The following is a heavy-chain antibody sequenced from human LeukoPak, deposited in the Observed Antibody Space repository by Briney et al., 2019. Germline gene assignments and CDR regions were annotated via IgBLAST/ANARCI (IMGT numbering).Heavy chain of an antibody. J-gene: IGHJ4*02. CDR1: GFTFSNYW. CDR3: ARDLFSTAGAYDY. D-gene: IGHD1-26*01. CDR2: IKQDGSEK. Sequence: GGSLRLSCAAPGFTFSNYWMSWVRQAPGKGLEWVANIKQDGSEKYYVDSVEGRFTISRDNAKNSLYLQMNSLRAEDTALYYCARDLFSTAGAYDYWGQGTPVTVSS. V-gene: IGHV3-7*01.